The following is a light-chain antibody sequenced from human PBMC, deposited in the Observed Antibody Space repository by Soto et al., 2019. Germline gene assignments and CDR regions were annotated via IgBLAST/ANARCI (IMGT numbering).Light chain of an antibody. J-gene: IGLJ1*01. CDR2: DVS. V-gene: IGLV2-14*01. CDR3: SSYTTSNTRQIV. Sequence: QSALTQPASVSGSPGQSITISCTGTSSDVGGYNYVSWYQQHPGKAPKFMIYDVSNRPSGFSNRFSGSKSGNTASLTISGLQAEDEADYYCSSYTTSNTRQIVFGTGTKVTV. CDR1: SSDVGGYNY.